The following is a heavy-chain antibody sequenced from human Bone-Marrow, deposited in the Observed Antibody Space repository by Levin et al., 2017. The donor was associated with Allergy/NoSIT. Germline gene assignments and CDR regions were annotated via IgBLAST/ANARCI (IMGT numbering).Heavy chain of an antibody. CDR2: IYPGDSDT. CDR3: ARNADILTGFEYFDL. Sequence: GESLKISCKGSGYSFTSYWIGWVRQMPGKGLEWMGIIYPGDSDTRYSPSFQGQVTISADKSISTAYLQWSSLKASDTAMYYCARNADILTGFEYFDLWGRGTLVTVSS. V-gene: IGHV5-51*01. J-gene: IGHJ2*01. D-gene: IGHD3-9*01. CDR1: GYSFTSYW.